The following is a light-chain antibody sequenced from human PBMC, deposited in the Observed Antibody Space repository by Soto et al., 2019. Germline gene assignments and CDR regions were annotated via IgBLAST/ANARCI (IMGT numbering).Light chain of an antibody. CDR3: QHFGSSPRT. J-gene: IGKJ1*01. V-gene: IGKV3-20*01. Sequence: EIVLTQSPRTLSLSPGERATLSCRASQSVGSDYVAWYQHRPGQAPRLLFSGIFRRATGIPDRFSGSGSGTDFTLTINRLEPEDFAVYYCQHFGSSPRTFGQGTKV. CDR1: QSVGSDY. CDR2: GIF.